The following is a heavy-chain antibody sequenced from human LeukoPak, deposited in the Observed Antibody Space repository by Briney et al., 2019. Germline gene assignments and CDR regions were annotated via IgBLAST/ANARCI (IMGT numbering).Heavy chain of an antibody. D-gene: IGHD3-16*01. CDR3: GAFYYDESGWGDASDM. V-gene: IGHV3-7*01. CDR2: IKEDGSEK. CDR1: GITISSYW. J-gene: IGHJ3*02. Sequence: GGSLRLSCAAPGITISSYWMSWVRQAPGKGLEWVANIKEDGSEKYYVDSVKGRFTISRDNAKKSLYLQMNRLRAEDTAVYYCGAFYYDESGWGDASDMWGQGTMVTVSS.